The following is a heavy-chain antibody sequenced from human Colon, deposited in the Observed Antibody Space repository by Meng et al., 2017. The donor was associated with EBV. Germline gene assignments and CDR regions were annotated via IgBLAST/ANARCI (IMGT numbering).Heavy chain of an antibody. CDR3: ASFDHIPRRNYFDY. CDR2: INHSGSA. D-gene: IGHD2-21*01. Sequence: QVRLPEARPGLVEPSQTLSLSCTFSGGSMSSGNYYWSWIRQPPGKGLEWIGYINHSGSAYYNPSLKSRVSISVDTSKNQFSLNLNSMTAADTAVYYCASFDHIPRRNYFDYWGQGTLVTVSS. CDR1: GGSMSSGNYY. V-gene: IGHV4-30-4*01. J-gene: IGHJ4*02.